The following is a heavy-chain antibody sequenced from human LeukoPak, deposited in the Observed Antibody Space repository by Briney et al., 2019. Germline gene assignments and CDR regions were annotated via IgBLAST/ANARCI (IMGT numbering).Heavy chain of an antibody. CDR3: AKHDPRRVVITNWFDH. J-gene: IGHJ5*02. CDR1: GFTFSAYA. CDR2: ISGSGGIT. D-gene: IGHD3-22*01. Sequence: PGGSLRLSCAASGFTFSAYAISWVRQAPGKGLEWVSAISGSGGITYYADSVKGRFTISRGNSKNTLYLQMNSLRAEDTAVYYCAKHDPRRVVITNWFDHWGQGTLVTVSS. V-gene: IGHV3-23*01.